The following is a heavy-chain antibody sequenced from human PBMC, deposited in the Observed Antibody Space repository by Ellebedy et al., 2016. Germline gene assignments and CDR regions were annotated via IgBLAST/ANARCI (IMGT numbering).Heavy chain of an antibody. J-gene: IGHJ3*01. D-gene: IGHD1-1*01. Sequence: GGSLRLSCAASGFTVSSNYMSWVRQAPGKGLEWVSGYSGRGDYTYYADSVRGRFTISRDNSKNTVYLQMNSLRVEDTAVYYCVKGKTGNYGGDAFDFWGQGTMVTVSS. CDR3: VKGKTGNYGGDAFDF. CDR2: YSGRGDYT. CDR1: GFTVSSNY. V-gene: IGHV3-23*01.